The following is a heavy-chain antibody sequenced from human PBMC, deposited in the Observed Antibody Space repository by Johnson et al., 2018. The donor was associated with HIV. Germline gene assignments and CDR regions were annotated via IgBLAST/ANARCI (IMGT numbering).Heavy chain of an antibody. J-gene: IGHJ3*02. Sequence: QVQLVESGGGVVQPGRSPRLSCAASGFTFSSYGMHWVRQAPGKGLEWVALLRYDGSKKYYADSVKGRFTISRDNAKNSLYLQMNSLRAEDTALYYCEKSISSSADDAFDIWGQGTMVTVSS. CDR2: LRYDGSKK. CDR3: EKSISSSADDAFDI. D-gene: IGHD6-13*01. V-gene: IGHV3-30*02. CDR1: GFTFSSYG.